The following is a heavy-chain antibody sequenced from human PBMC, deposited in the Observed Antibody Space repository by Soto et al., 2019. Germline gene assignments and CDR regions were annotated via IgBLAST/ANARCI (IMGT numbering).Heavy chain of an antibody. V-gene: IGHV4-30-4*01. CDR2: IYFSGST. Sequence: SETLSLTCTVSGGSISSCDYYWSWIRQPPGKGLEWIGYIYFSGSTYYNPSLKSRVTISVDTSKNQFSLKLSSVTAAVTAVYHWARGPYYYYYGIDVWGQGTTVTVSS. CDR1: GGSISSCDYY. J-gene: IGHJ6*02. CDR3: ARGPYYYYYGIDV.